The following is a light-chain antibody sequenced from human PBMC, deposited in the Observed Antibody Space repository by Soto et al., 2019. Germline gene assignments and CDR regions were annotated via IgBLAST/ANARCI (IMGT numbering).Light chain of an antibody. Sequence: EIVLTQSPGTLSLSPGERATLSCRASLTVTSSYLAWYQQKPGQAPRLLIYGASSRATGIPDRFSGSGSGTDFTLTISRLEPEDFAVYYCQQYVTSPTTFGQGTKVEIK. V-gene: IGKV3-20*01. J-gene: IGKJ1*01. CDR2: GAS. CDR1: LTVTSSY. CDR3: QQYVTSPTT.